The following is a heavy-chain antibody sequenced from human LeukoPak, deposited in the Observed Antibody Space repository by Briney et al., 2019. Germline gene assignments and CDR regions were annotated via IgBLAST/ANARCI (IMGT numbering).Heavy chain of an antibody. CDR2: FDPEDGET. CDR3: ATYVVIVDIVATIKGYFDY. V-gene: IGHV1-24*01. CDR1: GYTLTELS. Sequence: ASVKVSCKVSGYTLTELSMHWVRQAPGKGLEWMGGFDPEDGETIYAQKFQGRVTMTEDTSTDTAYMELSSLRSEDTAVYYCATYVVIVDIVATIKGYFDYWGQGTLVTVSS. D-gene: IGHD5-12*01. J-gene: IGHJ4*02.